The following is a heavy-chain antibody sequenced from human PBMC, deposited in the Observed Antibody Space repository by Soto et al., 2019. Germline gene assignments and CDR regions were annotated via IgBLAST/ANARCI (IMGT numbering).Heavy chain of an antibody. Sequence: ETLPLTCTVSGGSISSGSYYWGWIRQPPGKGLEWIGSIYYSGSTYYNPSLKSRVTISVDTSKNQFSLKLSSVTAADTAVYYCARHADYYGSGSPPYYYYYGMDVWGQGTTVT. CDR2: IYYSGST. CDR1: GGSISSGSYY. J-gene: IGHJ6*02. CDR3: ARHADYYGSGSPPYYYYYGMDV. V-gene: IGHV4-39*01. D-gene: IGHD3-10*01.